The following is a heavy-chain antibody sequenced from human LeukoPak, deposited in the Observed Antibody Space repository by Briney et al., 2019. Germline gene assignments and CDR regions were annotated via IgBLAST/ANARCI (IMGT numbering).Heavy chain of an antibody. CDR2: IYYSGST. CDR1: GGSISSYY. V-gene: IGHV4-59*01. J-gene: IGHJ6*03. D-gene: IGHD3-16*02. CDR3: ARGRRPYDYVWGSYRYRDYYYYYMDV. Sequence: PSETLSLTCTVSGGSISSYYWSWIRQPPGKGLVWIGYIYYSGSTNYNPSLKSRVTISVDTSKNQFSLKLSSVTAADTAVYYCARGRRPYDYVWGSYRYRDYYYYYMDVWGKGTTVTVSS.